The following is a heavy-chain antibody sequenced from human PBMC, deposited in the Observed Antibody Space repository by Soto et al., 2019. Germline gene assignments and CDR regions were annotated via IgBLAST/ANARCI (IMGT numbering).Heavy chain of an antibody. D-gene: IGHD3-3*01. CDR3: AKDVLPFLEWCQNGGRAYYYGMDV. J-gene: IGHJ6*02. V-gene: IGHV3-30*18. CDR2: MSYDGSNK. CDR1: AFTFNSDG. Sequence: PWGSLRLSCSASAFTFNSDGMHWFRQAPGKGLEWVAVMSYDGSNKYYADSVKGRFTISRDNCKNTLYLQMNSLRAEDTAVYYCAKDVLPFLEWCQNGGRAYYYGMDVWGQGITVTVSS.